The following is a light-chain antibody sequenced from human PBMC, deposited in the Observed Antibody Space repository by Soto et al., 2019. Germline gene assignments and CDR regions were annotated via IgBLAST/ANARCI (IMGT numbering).Light chain of an antibody. CDR3: SSYTSSSTLVV. J-gene: IGLJ2*01. V-gene: IGLV2-14*01. Sequence: QPVLTQPASASGSPGQSITISCTGTSSDVGGYNYVSWYQQHPGKAPKLMIYEVSNRPSGVSNRFSGSKSGNTASLTISGLQAEDEADYYCSSYTSSSTLVVFGGGTQLTVL. CDR2: EVS. CDR1: SSDVGGYNY.